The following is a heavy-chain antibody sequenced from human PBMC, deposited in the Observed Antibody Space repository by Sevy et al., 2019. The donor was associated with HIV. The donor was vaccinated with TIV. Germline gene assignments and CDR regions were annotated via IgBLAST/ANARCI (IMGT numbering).Heavy chain of an antibody. V-gene: IGHV1-69*13. CDR3: ARGRRLSGGNDYYYYYGMDV. CDR1: GGTFSSDA. CDR2: IIPMFGTA. J-gene: IGHJ6*02. D-gene: IGHD2-15*01. Sequence: ASVKVSCKASGGTFSSDAISWVRQAPGQGLEWMGGIIPMFGTANYAQKFQRRVTITADESTSTAYMDLSSLRSEDRAVYYWARGRRLSGGNDYYYYYGMDVWGQGTTVTVSS.